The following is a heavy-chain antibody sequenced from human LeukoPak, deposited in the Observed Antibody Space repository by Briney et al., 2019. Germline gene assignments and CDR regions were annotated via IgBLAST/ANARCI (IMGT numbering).Heavy chain of an antibody. CDR3: ARDDCSGGSCFSKDY. D-gene: IGHD2-15*01. J-gene: IGHJ4*02. CDR1: GGSISSYY. V-gene: IGHV4-4*07. Sequence: SETLSLTCTVSGGSISSYYWSWIRQPAGKGLEWIGRIYADESTNHNPSLKRRITMSVHTSKSQISLKLSSVATADTAVYYCARDDCSGGSCFSKDYWGQGTLVTVSS. CDR2: IYADEST.